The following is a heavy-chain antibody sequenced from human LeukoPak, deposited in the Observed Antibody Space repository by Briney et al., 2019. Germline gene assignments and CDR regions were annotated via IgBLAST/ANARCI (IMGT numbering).Heavy chain of an antibody. Sequence: GGSLRPSCAASGFTFSSYGMHWVRQAPGKGLEWVAFIRYDGSNKYYADSVKGRFTISRDNSKNTLYLQMNSLRAEDTAVYYCAKADLYYYDSSGYDFDYWGQGTLVTVSS. CDR2: IRYDGSNK. CDR1: GFTFSSYG. J-gene: IGHJ4*02. V-gene: IGHV3-30*02. CDR3: AKADLYYYDSSGYDFDY. D-gene: IGHD3-22*01.